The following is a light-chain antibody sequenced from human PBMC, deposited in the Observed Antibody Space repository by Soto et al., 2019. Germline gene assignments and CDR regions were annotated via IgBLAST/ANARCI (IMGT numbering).Light chain of an antibody. Sequence: DIQMTQSPSSLSASVGDRVTITCRASQSISNYVSWYQHKPGKAPRLLIHSASILQSGVPSKFSASGSGTDITLIIRSLQPEDYATYYCHQSYMTPRTFGQGTKVEIK. J-gene: IGKJ1*01. CDR2: SAS. V-gene: IGKV1-39*01. CDR1: QSISNY. CDR3: HQSYMTPRT.